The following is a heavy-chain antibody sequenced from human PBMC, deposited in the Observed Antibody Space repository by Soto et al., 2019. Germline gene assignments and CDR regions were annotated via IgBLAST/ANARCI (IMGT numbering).Heavy chain of an antibody. CDR3: AVGYCSSTSCYGDGWFDP. Sequence: QLQLQESGPGLVKPSETLSITCTVSGGSISSSSYYWGWIRQPPGKGLEWIGSIYYSGSTYYNPTLRSRVTISVDTSKNQFSLKLSSVTAADTAVYYCAVGYCSSTSCYGDGWFDPWGQGTLVTVSS. CDR2: IYYSGST. D-gene: IGHD2-2*03. CDR1: GGSISSSSYY. V-gene: IGHV4-39*01. J-gene: IGHJ5*02.